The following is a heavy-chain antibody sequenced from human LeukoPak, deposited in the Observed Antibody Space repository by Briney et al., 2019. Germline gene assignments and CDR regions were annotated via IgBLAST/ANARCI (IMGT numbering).Heavy chain of an antibody. D-gene: IGHD6-6*01. J-gene: IGHJ4*02. CDR3: ARESSIAAPWGGY. CDR2: ISWNSGSI. CDR1: GFTFDDYA. Sequence: PGRSLRLSCAASGFTFDDYAMHWVRQAPGKGLEWVSGISWNSGSIGYADSVKGRFTISRDNAKNTLYLQMNSLRAEDTAVYYCARESSIAAPWGGYWGQGTLVTVSS. V-gene: IGHV3-9*01.